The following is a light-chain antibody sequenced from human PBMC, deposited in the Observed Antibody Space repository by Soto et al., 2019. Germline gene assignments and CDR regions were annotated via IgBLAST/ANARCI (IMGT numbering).Light chain of an antibody. CDR2: DVS. J-gene: IGLJ2*01. CDR1: SSDVGGYNY. Sequence: QSALTQPRSVSGSPGQSVTISCTGTSSDVGGYNYVSWYQQHPGKAPKLMIYDVSKRPSGVPDRVSGSKSGNTASLTISGLQAEDEADYYCCSYAGSYTGVFGGGTKVTVL. CDR3: CSYAGSYTGV. V-gene: IGLV2-11*01.